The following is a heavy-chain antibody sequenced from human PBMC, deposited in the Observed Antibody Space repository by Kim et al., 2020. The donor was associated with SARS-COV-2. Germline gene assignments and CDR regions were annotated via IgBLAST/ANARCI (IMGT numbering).Heavy chain of an antibody. CDR2: IHHSGSA. CDR1: GGSVNSDSYY. CDR3: ARIVDDVFEI. V-gene: IGHV4-61*01. Sequence: SETLSLTCSVSGGSVNSDSYYWSWIRQPPGKGLEWIAYIHHSGSANYNPSLKSRVTISVDTSKKQFSLKLRSVSGADTAVYYCARIVDDVFEIWGQGTKVTVSS. D-gene: IGHD3-16*02. J-gene: IGHJ3*02.